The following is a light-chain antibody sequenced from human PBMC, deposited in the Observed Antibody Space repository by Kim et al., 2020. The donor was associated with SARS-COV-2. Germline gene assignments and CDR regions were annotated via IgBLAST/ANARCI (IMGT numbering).Light chain of an antibody. V-gene: IGKV1-17*01. CDR1: QDIRND. CDR2: GAS. J-gene: IGKJ5*01. CDR3: LQHSTYPIT. Sequence: ASVGDRVTISCRASQDIRNDLGWYQQNPGRAPKRLIYGASSLQSGVPSRFSGSGSGTEFTLTITSVQPEDFATYYCLQHSTYPITFGEGTRLEIK.